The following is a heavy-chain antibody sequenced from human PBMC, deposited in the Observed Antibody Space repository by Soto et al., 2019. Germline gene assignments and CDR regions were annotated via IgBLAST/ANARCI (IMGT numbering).Heavy chain of an antibody. CDR3: ARTRDYCGSGRNGYYYGMDV. Sequence: ASVKVSCEASGYTFTSYGISWVRQGPGQGLEGMGWISAYNGNTNYAQKLQGRVTMTTDTSTSTAYMELRSLRSDDTAVYYCARTRDYCGSGRNGYYYGMDVWGQGLTVTVSS. J-gene: IGHJ6*02. V-gene: IGHV1-18*04. D-gene: IGHD3-10*01. CDR1: GYTFTSYG. CDR2: ISAYNGNT.